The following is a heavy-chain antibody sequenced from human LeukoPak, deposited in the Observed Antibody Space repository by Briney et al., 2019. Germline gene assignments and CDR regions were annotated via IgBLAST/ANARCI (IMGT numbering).Heavy chain of an antibody. CDR2: IIPILGIA. V-gene: IGHV1-69*04. CDR3: ACRIPPQGYYYDSSGPLDAFDI. Sequence: GASVKVSCKASGGTFSSYAISWVRQAPGQGLEWMGRIIPILGIANYAQKFQGRVTITADKSTSTAYMELSSLRSEDTAVYYCACRIPPQGYYYDSSGPLDAFDIWGQGTMVTVSS. D-gene: IGHD3-22*01. J-gene: IGHJ3*02. CDR1: GGTFSSYA.